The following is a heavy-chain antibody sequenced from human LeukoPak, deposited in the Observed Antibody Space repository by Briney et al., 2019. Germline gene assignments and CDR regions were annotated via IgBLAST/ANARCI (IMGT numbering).Heavy chain of an antibody. Sequence: SETLSLTCTVSGDSINSYHWSWIRQPAGKGLEWIGRIHMSGSTNYNPSLRSRVAISMDNSKNQFSLKLKSVTAADTAVYYCARDGSSRDDSGGYHYWGQGTLVTISS. J-gene: IGHJ4*02. CDR2: IHMSGST. D-gene: IGHD3-22*01. CDR1: GDSINSYH. CDR3: ARDGSSRDDSGGYHY. V-gene: IGHV4-4*07.